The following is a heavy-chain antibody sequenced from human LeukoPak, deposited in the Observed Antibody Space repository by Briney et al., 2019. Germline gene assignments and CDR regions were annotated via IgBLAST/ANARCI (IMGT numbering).Heavy chain of an antibody. Sequence: SETLSLTCTVSGGSISSYYWSWIRQPPGKGLEWIGYIYYSGSTNYNPSLKSQVTISVDTSKNQFSLKLSSVTAADTAVYYCASRAGGLRGYSYGYDAFDIWGQGTMVTVSS. J-gene: IGHJ3*02. CDR2: IYYSGST. V-gene: IGHV4-59*01. D-gene: IGHD5-18*01. CDR3: ASRAGGLRGYSYGYDAFDI. CDR1: GGSISSYY.